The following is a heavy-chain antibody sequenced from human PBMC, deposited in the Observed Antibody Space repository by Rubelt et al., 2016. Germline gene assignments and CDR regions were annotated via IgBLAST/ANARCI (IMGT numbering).Heavy chain of an antibody. CDR3: ARGYTAMVNWDGMDV. D-gene: IGHD5-18*01. CDR2: INHSGST. Sequence: QVQLQQWGAGLLKPSETLSLTCAVYGGSFSGYYWSWIRQPPGKGLEWIGEINHSGSTNYNPSLKSRGTIAVDTSKNQFSLKLSAVTAADTAVYYWARGYTAMVNWDGMDVWGQGTTVTVSS. V-gene: IGHV4-34*01. J-gene: IGHJ6*02. CDR1: GGSFSGYY.